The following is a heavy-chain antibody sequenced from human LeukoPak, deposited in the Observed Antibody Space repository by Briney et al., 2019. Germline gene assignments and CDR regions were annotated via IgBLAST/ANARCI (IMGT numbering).Heavy chain of an antibody. J-gene: IGHJ3*02. Sequence: GRSPRLSCAASGFTFSSYAMHWVRQAPGKGLEGVAVISYDGSNKYYADSVKGRFTISRDNSKNTLYLQMNSLRAEDTAVYYCARDGIRSAAAFDIWGQGTMVTVSS. CDR3: ARDGIRSAAAFDI. CDR1: GFTFSSYA. V-gene: IGHV3-30-3*01. D-gene: IGHD1-14*01. CDR2: ISYDGSNK.